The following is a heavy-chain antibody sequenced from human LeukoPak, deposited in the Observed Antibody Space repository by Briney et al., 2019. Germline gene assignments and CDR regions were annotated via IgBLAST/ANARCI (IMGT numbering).Heavy chain of an antibody. Sequence: SETLSFTCTVSGGSISSYYWSWIRQPAGKGLEWIGRIYTSGSTNYNPSLKSRVTMSVDTSKNQFSLKLSSVTAADTAVYYCARVGTAGYYYDYYYMDVWGKGTTVTISS. CDR2: IYTSGST. CDR3: ARVGTAGYYYDYYYMDV. V-gene: IGHV4-4*07. CDR1: GGSISSYY. J-gene: IGHJ6*03.